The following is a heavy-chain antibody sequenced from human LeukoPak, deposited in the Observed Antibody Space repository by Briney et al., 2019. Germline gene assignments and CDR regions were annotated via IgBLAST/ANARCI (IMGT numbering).Heavy chain of an antibody. CDR3: AKGGGYDSHFDY. D-gene: IGHD5-12*01. V-gene: IGHV3-30-3*01. CDR2: ISYDGSNK. CDR1: GFTFSSYA. J-gene: IGHJ4*02. Sequence: GGSLRLSCAASGFTFSSYAMHWVRQAPGKGLEWVAVISYDGSNKYYADSVKGRFTISRDNSKNTLYLQMNSLRAEDTAVYYCAKGGGYDSHFDYWGQGTLVTVSS.